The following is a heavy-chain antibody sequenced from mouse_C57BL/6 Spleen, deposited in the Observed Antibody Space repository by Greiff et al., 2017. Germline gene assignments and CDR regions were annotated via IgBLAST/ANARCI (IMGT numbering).Heavy chain of an antibody. CDR1: GYTFTSYW. CDR3: ARDYYGSSYGCAY. CDR2: IDPSDSET. V-gene: IGHV1-52*01. J-gene: IGHJ3*01. Sequence: VQLQQPGAELVRPGSSVKLSCKASGYTFTSYWMHWVKQRPIQGLEWIGNIDPSDSETHYNQKFKDKATLTVDKSSSTAYMQLSSLTSEDAAVYYCARDYYGSSYGCAYWGQGTLGTVSA. D-gene: IGHD1-1*01.